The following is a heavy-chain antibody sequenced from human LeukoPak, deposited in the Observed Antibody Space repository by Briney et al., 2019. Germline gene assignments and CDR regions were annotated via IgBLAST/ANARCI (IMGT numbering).Heavy chain of an antibody. CDR1: GFTFSSYS. Sequence: GGSLRLSCAASGFTFSSYSMNWVRQAPGKGLEWVSSISSSSSYIYYADSVKGRFTISRDNAKNSLYLQMNSLRAEDTAVYYCARDTGSYSGSYYSTLVYWGQGTLVTVSS. CDR2: ISSSSSYI. CDR3: ARDTGSYSGSYYSTLVY. J-gene: IGHJ4*02. V-gene: IGHV3-21*01. D-gene: IGHD1-26*01.